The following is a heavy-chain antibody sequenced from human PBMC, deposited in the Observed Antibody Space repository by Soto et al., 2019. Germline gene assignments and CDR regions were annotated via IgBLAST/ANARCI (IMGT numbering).Heavy chain of an antibody. D-gene: IGHD3-9*01. J-gene: IGHJ4*02. CDR3: TTVLILTGYYPLDY. CDR2: IKSKTDGGTT. Sequence: GGSLRLSCAASGFTFSNAWMSWVRQAPGKGLEWVGRIKSKTDGGTTDYAAPVKGRFTISRDDSKNTLYLQMNSLKTEDTAVYYCTTVLILTGYYPLDYWGQGTLVTVSS. V-gene: IGHV3-15*01. CDR1: GFTFSNAW.